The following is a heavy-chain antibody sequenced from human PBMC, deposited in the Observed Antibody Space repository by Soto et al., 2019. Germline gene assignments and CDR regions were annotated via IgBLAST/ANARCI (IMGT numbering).Heavy chain of an antibody. D-gene: IGHD4-17*01. CDR1: GGSFSGYY. Sequence: SETLSLTCAVYGGSFSGYYWSWIRQPPGKGLEWIGEINHSGSTNYNPSLKSRVTISVDTSKNQFSLKLSSVTAADTAVYYCARGGYGGNSYYFDYWGQGTLVTVSS. CDR3: ARGGYGGNSYYFDY. V-gene: IGHV4-34*01. CDR2: INHSGST. J-gene: IGHJ4*02.